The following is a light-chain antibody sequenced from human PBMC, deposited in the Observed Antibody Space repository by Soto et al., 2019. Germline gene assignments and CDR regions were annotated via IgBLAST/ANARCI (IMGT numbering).Light chain of an antibody. CDR1: QSISNW. Sequence: DIQMTQSPSTLSASVGDRVTITCRASQSISNWLAWYQQKPGKAPKLLIYKASSLESGVPSRFSGSGSGTEFTLTISSLQPDDFATYYCQQYSGYSLTFGGGTKVEIK. J-gene: IGKJ4*01. CDR2: KAS. CDR3: QQYSGYSLT. V-gene: IGKV1-5*03.